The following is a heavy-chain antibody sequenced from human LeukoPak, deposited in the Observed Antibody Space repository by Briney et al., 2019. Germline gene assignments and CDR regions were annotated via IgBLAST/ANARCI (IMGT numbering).Heavy chain of an antibody. D-gene: IGHD1-26*01. J-gene: IGHJ5*02. CDR3: ARDQRKYSGSSDWFDP. CDR1: GYNFGDYG. V-gene: IGHV1-18*01. CDR2: VSPYNGNS. Sequence: GASVKVSCKASGYNFGDYGINWVRQAPGQGFEWMGWVSPYNGNSNYAQNLRGRITLTTDTSTSTAYMELRSLTSDDTAVYHCARDQRKYSGSSDWFDPWGQGTLVTVSS.